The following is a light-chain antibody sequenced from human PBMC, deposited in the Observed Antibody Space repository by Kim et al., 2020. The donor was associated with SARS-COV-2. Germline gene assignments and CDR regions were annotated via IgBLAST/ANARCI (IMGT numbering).Light chain of an antibody. Sequence: VSPGERATLSCRASQSFGSHLAWYQQKPGQAPRLLIFGASTKATGIPARFSGSGSGTEFTLTISGLQSEDFAVYYCQQYYSWPLTFGGGTKVDIK. J-gene: IGKJ4*01. CDR3: QQYYSWPLT. CDR1: QSFGSH. CDR2: GAS. V-gene: IGKV3-15*01.